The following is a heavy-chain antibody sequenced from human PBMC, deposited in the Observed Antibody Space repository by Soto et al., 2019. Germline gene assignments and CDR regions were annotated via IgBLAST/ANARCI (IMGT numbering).Heavy chain of an antibody. CDR2: IYYSGST. Sequence: QVQLQESGPGLVKPSQTLSLTCTVAGVSISSVGYYWSRIRQHPVKGLAWIGYIYYSGSTYYNPSLKGRVTISVDTSKNQFSLKLSAVTAADTAVYYCAREPRRTVGPGYSFDYWGQGTLVTVSS. J-gene: IGHJ4*02. V-gene: IGHV4-31*03. D-gene: IGHD4-17*01. CDR3: AREPRRTVGPGYSFDY. CDR1: GVSISSVGYY.